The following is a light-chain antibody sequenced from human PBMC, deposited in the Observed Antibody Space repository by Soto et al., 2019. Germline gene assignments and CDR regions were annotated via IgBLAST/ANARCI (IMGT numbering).Light chain of an antibody. J-gene: IGLJ1*01. V-gene: IGLV2-18*02. Sequence: QSALTQPPSVSGSTGQSVPISCTETSSDVGSYNRVSWYQQPPGAAPKLMIYEVSNRPSGVPDRFSGSKSGNTASLTISGLQAEDEADYYCNSYTGSSTYVFGTGTKSPS. CDR3: NSYTGSSTYV. CDR1: SSDVGSYNR. CDR2: EVS.